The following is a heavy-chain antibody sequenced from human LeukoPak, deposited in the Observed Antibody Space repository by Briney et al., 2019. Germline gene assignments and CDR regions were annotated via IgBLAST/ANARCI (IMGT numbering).Heavy chain of an antibody. CDR1: GYTFTSYG. V-gene: IGHV1-18*01. CDR2: ISAYNGNT. J-gene: IGHJ6*02. Sequence: ASVKVSCKASGYTFTSYGISWVRQAPGQGLEWMGWISAYNGNTNYAQKLQGRVTMTTDTSTSTAYMELRSLRSDDTAVYYCARDFPVVVVAATYGMDVWGQGTTVTVSS. CDR3: ARDFPVVVVAATYGMDV. D-gene: IGHD2-15*01.